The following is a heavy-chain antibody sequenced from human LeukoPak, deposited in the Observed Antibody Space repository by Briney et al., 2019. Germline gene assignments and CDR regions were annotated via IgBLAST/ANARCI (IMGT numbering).Heavy chain of an antibody. J-gene: IGHJ4*02. CDR2: ISSSSSYI. Sequence: GGSLRLSCAASGFTFSSYSMNWVRQAPGKGLEWVSSISSSSSYIYYADSVKGRFTISRDNAKNSLYLQMNSLRAEDTAVYYCARDLIKRQLVARPDYWGQGTLVTVSS. V-gene: IGHV3-21*01. CDR3: ARDLIKRQLVARPDY. CDR1: GFTFSSYS. D-gene: IGHD6-13*01.